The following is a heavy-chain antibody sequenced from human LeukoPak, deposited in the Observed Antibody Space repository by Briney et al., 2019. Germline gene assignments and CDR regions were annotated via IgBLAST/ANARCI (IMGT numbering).Heavy chain of an antibody. V-gene: IGHV4-34*01. CDR2: INHSGST. J-gene: IGHJ6*02. D-gene: IGHD2-2*01. Sequence: SETLSLTCAVYGGSFSGYYWSWIRQPPGKGLEWIGEINHSGSTNYNPSLKSRVTISVDTSKNQFSLKLSSVTAADTAVYYCARKHIVVVPAAPRYYYYGMDVWGQGTTVTVSS. CDR3: ARKHIVVVPAAPRYYYYGMDV. CDR1: GGSFSGYY.